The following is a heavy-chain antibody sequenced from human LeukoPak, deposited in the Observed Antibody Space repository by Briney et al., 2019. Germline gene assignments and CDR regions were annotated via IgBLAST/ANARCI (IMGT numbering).Heavy chain of an antibody. CDR3: ARGAVAGTYRFDY. V-gene: IGHV3-33*01. CDR1: GFTFSSYG. Sequence: GGSLRLSCAASGFTFSSYGMQWVRQAPGKGLEWVAVIWYDGSNKYYADSVKGRFTISRDNSKNTLYLQMNSLRAEDTAVYYCARGAVAGTYRFDYWGQGTLVTVSS. D-gene: IGHD6-19*01. J-gene: IGHJ4*02. CDR2: IWYDGSNK.